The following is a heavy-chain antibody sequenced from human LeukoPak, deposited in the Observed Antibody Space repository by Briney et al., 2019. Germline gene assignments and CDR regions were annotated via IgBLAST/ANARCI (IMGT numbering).Heavy chain of an antibody. CDR2: IDPSDSDA. V-gene: IGHV5-51*01. J-gene: IGHJ4*02. D-gene: IGHD2/OR15-2a*01. CDR1: GYSFTSYW. Sequence: GESLKISCKGSGYSFTSYWIGWVRQMPREGLEWMGTIDPSDSDARYSPSFEGQVTLSVDKSSNTAYLPWTQSKASDTAMYFCARRVGTTWTWHLDSWGQGTLVTVSP. CDR3: ARRVGTTWTWHLDS.